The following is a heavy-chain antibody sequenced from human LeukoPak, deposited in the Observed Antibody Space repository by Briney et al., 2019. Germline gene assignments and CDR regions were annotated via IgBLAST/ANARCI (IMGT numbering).Heavy chain of an antibody. V-gene: IGHV1-45*02. CDR1: GYTFTYRY. CDR3: ASASNWEGYFDY. D-gene: IGHD7-27*01. J-gene: IGHJ4*02. CDR2: ITPFNGNT. Sequence: ASVKVSCKASGYTFTYRYLHWVRQAPGQALERMGWITPFNGNTNYAQKFQDRVTITRDRSMSTAYMELSSLRSEDTAMYYCASASNWEGYFDYWGQGTLVTVSS.